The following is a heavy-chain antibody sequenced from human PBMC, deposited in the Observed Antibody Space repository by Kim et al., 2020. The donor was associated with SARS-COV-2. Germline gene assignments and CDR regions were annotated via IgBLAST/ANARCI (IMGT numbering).Heavy chain of an antibody. D-gene: IGHD3-10*01. CDR2: IYYSGST. V-gene: IGHV4-31*03. J-gene: IGHJ3*02. CDR3: ASTDGSGIYIGAFDI. Sequence: SETLSLTCTVSGGSISSGGYYWSWIRQHPGKGLEWIGYIYYSGSTYYNPSLKSRVTISVDTSKNQFSLKLSSVTAADTAVYYCASTDGSGIYIGAFDIWGQGTMVTVSS. CDR1: GGSISSGGYY.